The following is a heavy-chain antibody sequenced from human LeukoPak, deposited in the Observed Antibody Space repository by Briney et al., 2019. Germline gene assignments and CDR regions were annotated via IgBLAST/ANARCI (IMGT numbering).Heavy chain of an antibody. J-gene: IGHJ4*02. CDR1: GFTFSSYS. D-gene: IGHD6-19*01. CDR3: AKGSAPYSSGWYFDY. Sequence: GGSLRLSCAASGFTFSSYSMNWVRQAPGKGLEWVSSISSSSVYINYADSVKGRFTISRDNSKNTLYLQMNSLRAEDTAVYYCAKGSAPYSSGWYFDYWGQGTLVTVSS. CDR2: ISSSSVYI. V-gene: IGHV3-21*01.